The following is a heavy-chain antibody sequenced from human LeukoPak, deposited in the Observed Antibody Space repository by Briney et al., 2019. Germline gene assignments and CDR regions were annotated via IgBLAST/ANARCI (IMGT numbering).Heavy chain of an antibody. CDR3: ARESGFYGSGSRF. D-gene: IGHD3-10*01. V-gene: IGHV1-8*02. CDR1: GYTFTSYG. CDR2: MNPNSGNT. Sequence: ASVKVSCKASGYTFTSYGISWVRQAPGQGLEWMGWMNPNSGNTGYAQKFQGRVTMTRNPSISTAYMELSSLTYEDTATYYCARESGFYGSGSRFWGQGTLVTVSS. J-gene: IGHJ4*02.